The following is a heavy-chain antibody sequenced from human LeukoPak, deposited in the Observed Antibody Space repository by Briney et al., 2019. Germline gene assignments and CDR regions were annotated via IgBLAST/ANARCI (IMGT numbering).Heavy chain of an antibody. Sequence: SETLSLTCTVSGGSISSCYWSWIRQPAGKGLEWIGRIYTSGSTNYNPSLKSRVTMSVDTSKNQFSLKLSSVTAADTAVYYCARGYYDSSGYYSYYYYYMDVWGKGTTVTVSS. CDR3: ARGYYDSSGYYSYYYYYMDV. CDR2: IYTSGST. CDR1: GGSISSCY. D-gene: IGHD3-22*01. V-gene: IGHV4-4*07. J-gene: IGHJ6*03.